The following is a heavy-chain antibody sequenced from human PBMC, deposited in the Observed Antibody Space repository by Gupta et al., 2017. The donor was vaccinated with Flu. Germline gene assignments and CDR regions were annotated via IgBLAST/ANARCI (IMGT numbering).Heavy chain of an antibody. J-gene: IGHJ5*01. CDR1: GYIFNVYS. CDR3: TRDEGFCSGGACYRWFDS. CDR2: ISHDSTVT. V-gene: IGHV3-48*02. Sequence: EVQLVESGGDLVQPGGSLRLSCIGSGYIFNVYSMNWVRQAPGKGLEWISYISHDSTVTYYADSVKGRFTIFRDDASNSLYLQMNSLRDEDTAVYYCTRDEGFCSGGACYRWFDSWGQGALVTVSS. D-gene: IGHD2-15*01.